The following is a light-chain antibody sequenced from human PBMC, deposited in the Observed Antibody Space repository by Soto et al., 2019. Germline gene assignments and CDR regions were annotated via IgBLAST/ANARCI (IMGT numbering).Light chain of an antibody. J-gene: IGLJ1*01. CDR3: VSFTTTSTQV. CDR1: SSNIGENY. CDR2: HDD. Sequence: QSVLTQPPSVSEAPRQRVTISCSGSSSNIGENYVNWYQQVPGKAPKLLLYHDDLRPSGVSARFAGSKSGTSASLAISGLQVEDEAEYCCVSFTTTSTQVFGTGTKLTVL. V-gene: IGLV1-36*01.